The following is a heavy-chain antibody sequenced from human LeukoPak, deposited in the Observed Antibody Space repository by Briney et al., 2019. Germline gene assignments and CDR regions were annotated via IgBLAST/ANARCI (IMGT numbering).Heavy chain of an antibody. V-gene: IGHV3-53*01. Sequence: GGSLRLSCAASGFTVNSNYMNWVRQAPGKGLEWLSVIYTDDQTYYEDAVKGRFIVSRDISKNTLYLQVNNVTAEDTAIYYCAREVANGASYSSAWSVWGQGTTVSVSS. CDR3: AREVANGASYSSAWSV. CDR2: IYTDDQT. J-gene: IGHJ6*02. CDR1: GFTVNSNY. D-gene: IGHD6-19*01.